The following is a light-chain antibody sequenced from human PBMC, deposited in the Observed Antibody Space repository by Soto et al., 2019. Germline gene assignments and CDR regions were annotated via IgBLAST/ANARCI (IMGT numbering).Light chain of an antibody. V-gene: IGKV3-15*01. CDR2: GAS. CDR3: QQYNNWPPWT. Sequence: EIVMTQFPATLSVSPGERATLSCRASQSVGSTLAWYQQKAGQAPRLLIYGASNRATGVPARFSGSGSGTEFTLTISSLQSEDFAVYYCQQYNNWPPWTFGQGTKVEIK. CDR1: QSVGST. J-gene: IGKJ1*01.